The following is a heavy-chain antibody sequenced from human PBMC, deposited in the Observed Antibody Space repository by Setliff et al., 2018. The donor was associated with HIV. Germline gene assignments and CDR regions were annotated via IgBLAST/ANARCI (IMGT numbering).Heavy chain of an antibody. J-gene: IGHJ4*02. CDR1: GFTFSTYE. V-gene: IGHV3-48*01. D-gene: IGHD3-22*01. Sequence: GGSLRLSCAASGFTFSTYEMNWVRQAPGKGLEWVSYISSSSSTIYYADSVKGRFTVSRDNARNSLYLQMNSLGAEDTAVYYCARVDNSGYSVYWGQGTLVTVSS. CDR2: ISSSSSTI. CDR3: ARVDNSGYSVY.